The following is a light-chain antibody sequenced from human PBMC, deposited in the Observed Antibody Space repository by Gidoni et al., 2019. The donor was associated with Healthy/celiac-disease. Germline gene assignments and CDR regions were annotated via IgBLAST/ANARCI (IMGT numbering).Light chain of an antibody. J-gene: IGKJ2*01. Sequence: EIVLTQTPDFQYVTPKEYVTITCRARQCIGSCLHGYQQKPDQSPQLLIQFVSHSFSGVPSRFSGSGSGTDFTLTINSLEAEDAVTYYCHQSGSFPYTFGQGTKLEIK. CDR2: FVS. CDR3: HQSGSFPYT. V-gene: IGKV6-21*01. CDR1: QCIGSC.